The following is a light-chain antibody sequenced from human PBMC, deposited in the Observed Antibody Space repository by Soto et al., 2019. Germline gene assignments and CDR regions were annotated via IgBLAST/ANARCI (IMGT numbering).Light chain of an antibody. V-gene: IGKV3-20*01. Sequence: ELVMTQSPATLSVSPGEGATLSCRASQSVSSKLAWYQQKPGQTPSLLIYDASIRAAGIPDRFSGSGSGTDFTLIVSRLEPEDFAVYYCQVYGSSLPTFGQGTKVDIK. CDR2: DAS. CDR1: QSVSSK. CDR3: QVYGSSLPT. J-gene: IGKJ1*01.